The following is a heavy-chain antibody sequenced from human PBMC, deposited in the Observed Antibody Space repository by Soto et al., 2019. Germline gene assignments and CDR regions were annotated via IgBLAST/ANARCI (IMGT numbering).Heavy chain of an antibody. CDR3: ARERTVAGNDY. V-gene: IGHV1-8*01. Sequence: ASVKVSCKASGYTFTIYDINWVRQATGQGLEWMGWMNPNSGNTGYAQKFQGRVTMTRNTSISTAYMELSSLRSDDTAVYYCARERTVAGNDYWGQGTLVTVSS. CDR2: MNPNSGNT. D-gene: IGHD6-19*01. J-gene: IGHJ4*02. CDR1: GYTFTIYD.